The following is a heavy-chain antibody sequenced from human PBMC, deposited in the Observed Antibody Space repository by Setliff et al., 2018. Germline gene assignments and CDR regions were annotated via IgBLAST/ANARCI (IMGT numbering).Heavy chain of an antibody. CDR2: ISGSGGST. Sequence: WVLRLSCAASGFTFSSYAMSWVRQAPGKGLEWVSAISGSGGSTYYADSVKGRFTISRDNSKNTLYLQMNSLRAEDTAVYYCARSSLVGAISTWFDPWGQGTLVTVSS. J-gene: IGHJ5*02. D-gene: IGHD1-26*01. V-gene: IGHV3-23*01. CDR3: ARSSLVGAISTWFDP. CDR1: GFTFSSYA.